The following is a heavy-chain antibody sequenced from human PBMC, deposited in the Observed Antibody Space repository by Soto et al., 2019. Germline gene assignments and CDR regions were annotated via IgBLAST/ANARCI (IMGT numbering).Heavy chain of an antibody. V-gene: IGHV1-46*02. J-gene: IGHJ4*02. Sequence: QVHLVQSGAEVKKPGASVKVSCKASGYTFNNYYIHWVRQAPGQGLEWLGIIRPSGGRTEYAQRFQGRVTMTRDTSTSTVYMELTSLTSEDTAVYYCAREPNESYYFDYWGQGTLVTVSS. CDR1: GYTFNNYY. CDR3: AREPNESYYFDY. CDR2: IRPSGGRT. D-gene: IGHD5-18*01.